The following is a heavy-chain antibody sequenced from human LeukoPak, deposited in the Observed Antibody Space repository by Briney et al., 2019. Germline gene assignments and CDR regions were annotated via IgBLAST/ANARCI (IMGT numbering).Heavy chain of an antibody. CDR2: IKEDGSES. D-gene: IGHD5-12*01. CDR3: ARFPRDPWRFDY. J-gene: IGHJ4*02. Sequence: SGGSLRLSCVVSGFTFSSDWMTWVRQAPGKGLERVANIKEDGSESYYVDSVKGRFTISRGNTKNSLYLQMNSLRAEDTAVYYCARFPRDPWRFDYWGQGTLVSVSS. V-gene: IGHV3-7*03. CDR1: GFTFSSDW.